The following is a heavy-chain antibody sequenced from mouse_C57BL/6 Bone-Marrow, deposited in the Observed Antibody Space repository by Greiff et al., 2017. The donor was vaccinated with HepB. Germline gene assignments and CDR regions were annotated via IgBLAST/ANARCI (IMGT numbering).Heavy chain of an antibody. D-gene: IGHD1-1*01. Sequence: VQLQQSGPELVKPGASVKISCKASGYTFTDYYMNWVKQSHGKSLEWIGDINPNNGGTSYNQKFKGKATLTVDKSSSTAYMVLRSLTSEDSAVYYCAPYYYGSSYYAMDYWGQGTSVTVSS. J-gene: IGHJ4*01. CDR2: INPNNGGT. CDR3: APYYYGSSYYAMDY. CDR1: GYTFTDYY. V-gene: IGHV1-26*01.